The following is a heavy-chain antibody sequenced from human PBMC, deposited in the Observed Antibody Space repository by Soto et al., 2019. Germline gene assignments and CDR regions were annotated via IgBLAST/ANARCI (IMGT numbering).Heavy chain of an antibody. CDR2: INHSGST. Sequence: PSETLSLTCAFYGVSFSGYYWSLIRQPPGKGLEWIGEINHSGSTNYNPSLKSRVTISVDTSKNQFSLKLSSVTAADTAVYYCARKNYSNASFDYWGQGTLVTVSS. V-gene: IGHV4-34*01. CDR3: ARKNYSNASFDY. J-gene: IGHJ4*02. D-gene: IGHD4-4*01. CDR1: GVSFSGYY.